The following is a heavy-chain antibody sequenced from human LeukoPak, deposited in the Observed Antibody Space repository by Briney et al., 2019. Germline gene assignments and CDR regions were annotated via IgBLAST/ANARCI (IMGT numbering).Heavy chain of an antibody. CDR2: IDPNSGGT. CDR3: ARVRPHRRGWLDYFDY. V-gene: IGHV1-2*02. CDR1: GYTFTGYY. D-gene: IGHD6-19*01. J-gene: IGHJ4*02. Sequence: EASVKVSCKASGYTFTGYYMHWVRQAPGQGLEWMGWIDPNSGGTNYAQKFQGRVTMTRNTSISTAYMELSRLRSDDTAVYYCARVRPHRRGWLDYFDYWGQGTLVTVSS.